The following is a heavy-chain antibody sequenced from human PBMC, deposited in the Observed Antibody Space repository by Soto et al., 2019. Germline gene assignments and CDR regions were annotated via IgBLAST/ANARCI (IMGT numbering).Heavy chain of an antibody. CDR3: ARTTYYYGMDV. CDR2: INHSGST. Sequence: SETLSLTCAVYGGSFSGYYWSWIRQPPGKGLEWIGEINHSGSTNYNPSLKSRVTISVDTSKNQFSLKLSSVTAADTAVYYCARTTYYYGMDVWGQGTTGTVS. V-gene: IGHV4-34*01. D-gene: IGHD1-1*01. J-gene: IGHJ6*02. CDR1: GGSFSGYY.